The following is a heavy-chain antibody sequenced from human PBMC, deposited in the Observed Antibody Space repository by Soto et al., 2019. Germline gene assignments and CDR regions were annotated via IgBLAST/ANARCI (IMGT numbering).Heavy chain of an antibody. Sequence: GVSLRLSCAASGFTFSGEWMRCVRQAPGKGLECVANLDQAGSEKNYVDSGKARFTISRDNAKHSLYLQMNSLRAEDTVVYYCGKARVYSSFEYSGQGGLVTVSS. D-gene: IGHD2-8*01. CDR1: GFTFSGEW. J-gene: IGHJ4*02. V-gene: IGHV3-7*03. CDR2: LDQAGSEK. CDR3: GKARVYSSFEY.